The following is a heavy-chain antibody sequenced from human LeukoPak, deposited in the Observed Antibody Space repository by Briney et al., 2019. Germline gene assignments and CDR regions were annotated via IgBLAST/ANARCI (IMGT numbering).Heavy chain of an antibody. V-gene: IGHV4-31*03. Sequence: SETLSLTCTVSGGSISSGGYYWSWIRQRPGKGLEWIGNNNDSGSTNYNPSLKSRITISVDTSKNQFSLKLSSVTAADTAVYYCARGFAGSSTNYAYHFGYWGQGSLVTASS. CDR3: ARGFAGSSTNYAYHFGY. J-gene: IGHJ4*02. CDR1: GGSISSGGYY. D-gene: IGHD2-2*01. CDR2: NNDSGST.